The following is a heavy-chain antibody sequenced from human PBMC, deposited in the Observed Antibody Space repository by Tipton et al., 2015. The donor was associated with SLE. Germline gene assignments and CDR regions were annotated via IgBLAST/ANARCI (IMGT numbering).Heavy chain of an antibody. V-gene: IGHV4-61*09. CDR1: GGSVSSGSYY. CDR3: ARLPTGFPNWFDP. CDR2: IQSSGNT. Sequence: TLSLTCTVSGGSVSSGSYYWSWIRQPAGKGLEWIGHIQSSGNTNYNPSLRSRVTISVDTSKNQFSLKLSSVTAADTAVYYCARLPTGFPNWFDPWGQGTLVTVSS. D-gene: IGHD4-17*01. J-gene: IGHJ5*02.